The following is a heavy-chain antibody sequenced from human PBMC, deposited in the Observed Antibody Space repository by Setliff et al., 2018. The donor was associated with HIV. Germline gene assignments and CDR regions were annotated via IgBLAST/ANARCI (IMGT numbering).Heavy chain of an antibody. CDR1: GFTFSTYW. D-gene: IGHD1-26*01. J-gene: IGHJ4*02. V-gene: IGHV3-7*05. Sequence: GGSLRLSCAASGFTFSTYWMSWVRQALGKGLEWVANIKQDGSEKNYMDSVKGRFTISRDNAKNSLYLQMNSLRVEDTAVYYCATDCAVVGGTGSLDSWGQGTLV. CDR3: ATDCAVVGGTGSLDS. CDR2: IKQDGSEK.